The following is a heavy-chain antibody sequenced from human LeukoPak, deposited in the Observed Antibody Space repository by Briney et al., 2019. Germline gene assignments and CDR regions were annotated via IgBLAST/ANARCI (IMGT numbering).Heavy chain of an antibody. Sequence: GSSVKVSCKASGGTFSSYAISWVRQAPGQGLEWMGRIIPILGIANYAQKFQGRVTITADKSTSTAYMELSSLRSEDTAVYYCARSKSLGATRAGFGYWGQGTLVTVSS. CDR1: GGTFSSYA. V-gene: IGHV1-69*04. CDR3: ARSKSLGATRAGFGY. D-gene: IGHD1-26*01. CDR2: IIPILGIA. J-gene: IGHJ4*02.